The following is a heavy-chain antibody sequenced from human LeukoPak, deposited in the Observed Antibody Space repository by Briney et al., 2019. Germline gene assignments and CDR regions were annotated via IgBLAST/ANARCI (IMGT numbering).Heavy chain of an antibody. CDR3: ARVHGTASLGFDY. J-gene: IGHJ4*02. Sequence: PSETLSLTCTVSGGSISSGDYYWSWIRQHPGKGLEWIGYIYYSGSTYYNPSLKSRVTISVDTSKNQFSLKLSSVTAADTAVYYCARVHGTASLGFDYWGQGTLVTVSS. D-gene: IGHD5-18*01. CDR1: GGSISSGDYY. CDR2: IYYSGST. V-gene: IGHV4-31*03.